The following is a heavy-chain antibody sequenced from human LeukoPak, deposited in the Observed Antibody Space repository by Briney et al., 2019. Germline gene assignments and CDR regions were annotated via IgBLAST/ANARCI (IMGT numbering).Heavy chain of an antibody. CDR3: ARAGTSFRSNWFDP. J-gene: IGHJ5*02. D-gene: IGHD2/OR15-2a*01. V-gene: IGHV3-30-3*01. CDR1: GFTFSSYA. Sequence: GGSLRLSCAASGFTFSSYAMHWVRQAPGKGLEWVAVISYDGSNKYYADSVKGRFTISRDNSMNTLYLQMNSLRAEDTAVYYCARAGTSFRSNWFDPWGQGTLVTVSS. CDR2: ISYDGSNK.